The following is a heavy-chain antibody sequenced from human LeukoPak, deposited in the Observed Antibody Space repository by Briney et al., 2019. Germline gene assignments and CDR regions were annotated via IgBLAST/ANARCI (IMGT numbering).Heavy chain of an antibody. D-gene: IGHD6-6*01. V-gene: IGHV1-2*02. J-gene: IGHJ4*02. Sequence: GESLKISCKGSGYTFTAYYMHWVRQAPGQGLEWMGWINPNSGGTNYAQKFQGRVTMTRDTSISTAYMELSRLRPDDTAVYYCARGQPSSSGYYWGQGTLVTVSS. CDR2: INPNSGGT. CDR3: ARGQPSSSGYY. CDR1: GYTFTAYY.